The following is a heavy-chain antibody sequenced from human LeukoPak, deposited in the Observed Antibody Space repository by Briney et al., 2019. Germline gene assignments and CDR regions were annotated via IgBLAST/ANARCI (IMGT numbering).Heavy chain of an antibody. J-gene: IGHJ4*02. CDR2: IYHSGST. Sequence: PSQTLSLTCTVSGGSISSVGYYWSWIRQPPGKGLEWIGYIYHSGSTYYNPSLKSRVTISVDRSKNQFSLKLSSVTAADTAVYYCARDSHILVGAHLDYWGQGTLVTVSS. CDR1: GGSISSVGYY. V-gene: IGHV4-30-2*01. CDR3: ARDSHILVGAHLDY. D-gene: IGHD1-26*01.